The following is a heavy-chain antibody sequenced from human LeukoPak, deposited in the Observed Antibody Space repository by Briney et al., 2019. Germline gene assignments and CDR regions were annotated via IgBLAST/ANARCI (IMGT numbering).Heavy chain of an antibody. CDR1: GFTLSSYE. CDR2: ISSSGSTI. CDR3: AREPTPFGWGSYPPNGGGYYYMDV. J-gene: IGHJ6*03. V-gene: IGHV3-48*03. Sequence: GGSLRLSCAASGFTLSSYETNWVRQAPGKGLEWISYISSSGSTIHYADSVKGRFTIYRDNAKNSLDLQMNSLRAEDTAVYYWAREPTPFGWGSYPPNGGGYYYMDVWGKGTTVTISS. D-gene: IGHD3-16*02.